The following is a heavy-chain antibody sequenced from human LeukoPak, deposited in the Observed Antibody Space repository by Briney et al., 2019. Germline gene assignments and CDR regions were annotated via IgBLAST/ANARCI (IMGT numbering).Heavy chain of an antibody. J-gene: IGHJ4*02. V-gene: IGHV4-4*07. CDR2: IYTSGST. Sequence: PSETLSLTCTVSGGSISSYYWSWIRQPAGKGLEWIGRIYTSGSTNYNPSLKSRVTMSVDTSKNQFSLKLSSVTAADTAVYYCARVNLRGVIISSYYFDYWGQGTLVTVSS. D-gene: IGHD3-10*01. CDR1: GGSISSYY. CDR3: ARVNLRGVIISSYYFDY.